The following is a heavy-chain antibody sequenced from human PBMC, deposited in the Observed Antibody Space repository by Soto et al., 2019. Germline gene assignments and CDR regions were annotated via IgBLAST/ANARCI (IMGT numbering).Heavy chain of an antibody. CDR1: GFTFSNYA. CDR3: AKRPLTAAGFDY. J-gene: IGHJ4*02. CDR2: ITGSGGGT. V-gene: IGHV3-23*01. Sequence: EVQLLESGGGLVQPGGSLRLSCAASGFTFSNYAMTWVRQAPGKGLEWVSVITGSGGGTYFVDSVKGRFTISRDTSKNTVYLKMNSLRAEDPSVYYCAKRPLTAAGFDYWGQGTVVSVSS. D-gene: IGHD6-13*01.